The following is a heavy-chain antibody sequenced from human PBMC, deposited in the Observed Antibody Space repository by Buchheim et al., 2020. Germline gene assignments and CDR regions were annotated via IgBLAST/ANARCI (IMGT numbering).Heavy chain of an antibody. CDR2: VHYSGST. D-gene: IGHD4-17*01. J-gene: IGHJ4*01. Sequence: QVQLQESGPGLVKPSQTLSLTCTVSGDSVSGGAYYWTWIRQHPGQGLEWIGYVHYSGSTYYNPSLKSRIALSIDTAKKPFSLRLNSMTAADTAVYFCARLLIDYGDYYFDSWGHGTL. CDR1: GDSVSGGAYY. V-gene: IGHV4-31*03. CDR3: ARLLIDYGDYYFDS.